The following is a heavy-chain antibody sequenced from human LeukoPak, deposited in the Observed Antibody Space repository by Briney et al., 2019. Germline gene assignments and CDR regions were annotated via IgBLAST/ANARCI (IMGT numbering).Heavy chain of an antibody. CDR1: GDSVSSNRAD. V-gene: IGHV6-1*01. Sequence: SQALSLTCAISGDSVSSNRADWNWIRQSPSRGLEWLGRTFYTSKRFNDYAVSVKSRISINPDTSKNQFSLQLNSVTPEDTAVYYCARSNSGRNALDIWGQGTMVTVSS. D-gene: IGHD6-19*01. J-gene: IGHJ3*02. CDR2: TFYTSKRFN. CDR3: ARSNSGRNALDI.